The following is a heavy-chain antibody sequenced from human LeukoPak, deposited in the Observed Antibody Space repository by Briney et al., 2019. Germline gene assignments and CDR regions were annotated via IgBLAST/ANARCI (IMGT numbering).Heavy chain of an antibody. Sequence: KPSETLSLTCSVSGGSISSYYWSWIRQPARKGLEWIGRIYTSGSTNYNPSLKSRVTMSVDTSKDQISLNLSSVTAADTAVYYCARDSLVFRAFDIWGQGTMITVSS. D-gene: IGHD1-14*01. V-gene: IGHV4-4*07. CDR2: IYTSGST. CDR3: ARDSLVFRAFDI. CDR1: GGSISSYY. J-gene: IGHJ3*02.